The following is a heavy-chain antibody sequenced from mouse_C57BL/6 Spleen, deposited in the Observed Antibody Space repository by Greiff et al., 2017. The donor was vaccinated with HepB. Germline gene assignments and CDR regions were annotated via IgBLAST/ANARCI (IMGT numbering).Heavy chain of an antibody. CDR1: GFTFSSYA. D-gene: IGHD1-1*01. J-gene: IGHJ2*01. CDR3: ARSDGSSYRSYFDY. CDR2: ISDGGSYT. V-gene: IGHV5-4*03. Sequence: EVKLVESGGGLVKPGGSLKLSCAASGFTFSSYAMSWVRQTPEKRLEWVATISDGGSYTYYPDNVKGRFTISRDNAKNNLYLQMSHLKSEDTAMYYCARSDGSSYRSYFDYWGQGTTLTVSS.